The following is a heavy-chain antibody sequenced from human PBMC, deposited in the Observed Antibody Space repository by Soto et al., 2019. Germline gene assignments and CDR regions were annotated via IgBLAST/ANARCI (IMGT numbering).Heavy chain of an antibody. CDR3: AREDYGFDY. D-gene: IGHD4-17*01. J-gene: IGHJ4*01. Sequence: QVQLVESGGGVVQPGRSLRLSCAASGFTFSSYAMHWVRQAPGKGLEWVAVISYDGSNKYYADSVKGRFTISRDNSKNTLYLQMNSLRAEDTAVYYCAREDYGFDYWGHGTLVTVSS. V-gene: IGHV3-30-3*01. CDR1: GFTFSSYA. CDR2: ISYDGSNK.